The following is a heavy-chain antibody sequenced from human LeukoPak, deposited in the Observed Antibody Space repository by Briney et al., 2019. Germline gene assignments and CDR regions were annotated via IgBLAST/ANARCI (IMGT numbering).Heavy chain of an antibody. J-gene: IGHJ4*02. CDR2: IYYSGST. V-gene: IGHV4-59*01. CDR1: GGSFGTYY. Sequence: SETLSLTCTVSGGSFGTYYWSWIRQPPGKGLEWIGDIYYSGSTNYNPSLKSRVTISVDTSKNQFSLKLSSVTAADTAVYYCARDTSGSYYFDYWGQGTLVTVSS. D-gene: IGHD1-26*01. CDR3: ARDTSGSYYFDY.